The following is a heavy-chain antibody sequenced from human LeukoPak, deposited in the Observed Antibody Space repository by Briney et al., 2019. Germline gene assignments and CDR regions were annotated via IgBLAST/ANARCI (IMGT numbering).Heavy chain of an antibody. Sequence: GGSLRLSWAASGFIFSHYNMNWVRQTPGKGLEWVSSITRDSIYTFYADSVKGRFTISRDNAKESLYLQMNTLRAEDTAVYYCARDYTGGWNDYWGQGIRVTVSS. J-gene: IGHJ4*02. CDR1: GFIFSHYN. D-gene: IGHD7-27*01. V-gene: IGHV3-21*01. CDR3: ARDYTGGWNDY. CDR2: ITRDSIYT.